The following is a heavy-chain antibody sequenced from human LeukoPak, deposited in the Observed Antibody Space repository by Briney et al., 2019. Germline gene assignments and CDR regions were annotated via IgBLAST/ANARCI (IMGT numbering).Heavy chain of an antibody. D-gene: IGHD6-19*01. CDR1: GFTFSSYS. V-gene: IGHV3-21*01. Sequence: GGSLRLPCAASGFTFSSYSMNWVRQAPGKGLEWVSSISSSSSYIYYADSVKGRFTISRDNAKNSLYLQMNSLRAEDTAVYYCASTFDSGWYPHPVDYWGQGTLVTVSS. CDR3: ASTFDSGWYPHPVDY. J-gene: IGHJ4*02. CDR2: ISSSSSYI.